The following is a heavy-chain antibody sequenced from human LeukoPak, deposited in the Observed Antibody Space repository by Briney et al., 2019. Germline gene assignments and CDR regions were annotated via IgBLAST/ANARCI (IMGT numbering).Heavy chain of an antibody. CDR3: TRDSIIAARYYFDY. J-gene: IGHJ4*02. Sequence: GGSLRLSCTASGFTFGDYAMSWFRQAPGKGLEWVGFIRSKAYGGTTEYAASVKGRFTISRDDSKSIAYPQMNSLKTEDTAVYYCTRDSIIAARYYFDYWGQGTLVTVSS. CDR2: IRSKAYGGTT. D-gene: IGHD6-6*01. CDR1: GFTFGDYA. V-gene: IGHV3-49*03.